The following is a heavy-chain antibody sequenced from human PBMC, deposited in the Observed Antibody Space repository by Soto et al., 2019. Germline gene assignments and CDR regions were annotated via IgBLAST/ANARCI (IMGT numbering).Heavy chain of an antibody. CDR3: ARVDYYGSGSYYKDDY. Sequence: SETLSLTCTVSGGSISSYYWSWIRQPPGKGLEWIGYIYYSGSTNYNPSLKSRVTISVDTSKNQFSLKLSSVTAADTAVYYCARVDYYGSGSYYKDDYWGQATLVTAPQ. J-gene: IGHJ4*02. V-gene: IGHV4-59*01. CDR2: IYYSGST. D-gene: IGHD3-10*01. CDR1: GGSISSYY.